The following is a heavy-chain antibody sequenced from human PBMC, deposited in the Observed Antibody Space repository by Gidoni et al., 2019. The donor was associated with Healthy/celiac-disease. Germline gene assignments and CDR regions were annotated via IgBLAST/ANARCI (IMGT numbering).Heavy chain of an antibody. CDR2: ST. V-gene: IGHV4-31*02. D-gene: IGHD3-22*01. Sequence: STYYNPSLKSRVTISVDTSKNQFSLKLSSVTAADTAVYYCARDRSGYYYGIFDYWGQGTLVTVSS. J-gene: IGHJ4*02. CDR3: ARDRSGYYYGIFDY.